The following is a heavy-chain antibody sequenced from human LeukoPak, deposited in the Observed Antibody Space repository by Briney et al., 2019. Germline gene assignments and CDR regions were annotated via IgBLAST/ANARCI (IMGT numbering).Heavy chain of an antibody. V-gene: IGHV3-74*01. Sequence: GGSLRLSCAASGFTFSSYWMHWVRQAPGKGLVWVSRINSDGSSTNYAGSVKGRFTISRDNAKNTLYLQMNSLRAEDTAVYYCAKYGDYWYFDLWGRGTLVTVSS. CDR3: AKYGDYWYFDL. D-gene: IGHD4-17*01. J-gene: IGHJ2*01. CDR1: GFTFSSYW. CDR2: INSDGSST.